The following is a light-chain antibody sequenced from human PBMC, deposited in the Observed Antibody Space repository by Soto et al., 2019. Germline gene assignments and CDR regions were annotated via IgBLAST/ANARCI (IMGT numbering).Light chain of an antibody. J-gene: IGKJ3*01. CDR1: QDFSNY. CDR3: QQYDNLPFT. Sequence: DIQMTQSQSSLSAYVGDRVTITCQASQDFSNYLNWYQQQPWKAPKLMIYDESNLETGFPSRLNGSGSGTDFTFNISSLQRQDIATHYCQQYDNLPFTFSPGTKVDI. CDR2: DES. V-gene: IGKV1-33*01.